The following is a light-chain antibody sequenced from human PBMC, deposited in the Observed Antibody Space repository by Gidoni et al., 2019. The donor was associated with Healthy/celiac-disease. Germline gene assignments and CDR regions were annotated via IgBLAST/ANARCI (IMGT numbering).Light chain of an antibody. CDR3: QQYDNLLQT. J-gene: IGKJ2*01. CDR2: DAS. CDR1: QDISNY. V-gene: IGKV1-33*01. Sequence: DFQMTQSPSSLSASVGDRVTITCQASQDISNYLNWYQQKPGKAPKLLIYDASNLETGVPSRFSGSGSGTDFTFTISSLQPEDIATYYCQQYDNLLQTFGQGTKLEIK.